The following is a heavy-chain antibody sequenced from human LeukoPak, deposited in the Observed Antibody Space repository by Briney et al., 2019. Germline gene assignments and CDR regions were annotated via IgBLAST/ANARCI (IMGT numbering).Heavy chain of an antibody. V-gene: IGHV4-34*01. CDR1: GFTFSTYG. Sequence: GSLRLSCAASGFTFSTYGMSWIRQPPGKGLEWIGEINHSGSTDYNPSLKSRVTISVDTSKNQFSLKLSSVTAADTAVYYCASATGDGDEYWGQGTLVTVSS. CDR3: ASATGDGDEY. CDR2: INHSGST. D-gene: IGHD7-27*01. J-gene: IGHJ4*02.